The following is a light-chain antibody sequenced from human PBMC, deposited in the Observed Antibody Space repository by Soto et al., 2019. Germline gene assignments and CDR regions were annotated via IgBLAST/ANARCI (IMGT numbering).Light chain of an antibody. J-gene: IGKJ4*01. V-gene: IGKV4-1*01. CDR3: QQYYNTPLT. CDR1: ESALHSSNNKKY. Sequence: DIVMTQPPDSLPVSLAERATLNCKSSESALHSSNNKKYLAWYQQKPGQPPKLLMFWASIRETGVPDRFSGSGSGTDFTLTISSLQAEDVAVYYCQQYYNTPLTFGGGTKVDIK. CDR2: WAS.